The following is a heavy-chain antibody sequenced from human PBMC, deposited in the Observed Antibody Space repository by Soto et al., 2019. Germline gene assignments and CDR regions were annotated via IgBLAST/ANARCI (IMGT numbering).Heavy chain of an antibody. CDR1: GFTFSNHG. Sequence: QVQLVESGGGVVQPGKSLRLSCAASGFTFSNHGMHWVRQAPGKGLEWLAVIWYDGSNKYYADSVKGRFTISRDNSKNTVFLQMNSLRAEDTAVYYCARDVTRTILNPVPVDYWGQGTLVTVSS. J-gene: IGHJ4*02. V-gene: IGHV3-33*01. D-gene: IGHD3-9*01. CDR3: ARDVTRTILNPVPVDY. CDR2: IWYDGSNK.